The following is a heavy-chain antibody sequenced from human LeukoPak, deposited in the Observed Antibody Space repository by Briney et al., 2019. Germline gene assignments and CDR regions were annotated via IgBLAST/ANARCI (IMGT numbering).Heavy chain of an antibody. Sequence: GGSLRLSCAASGFTFSSYAMSWVRQAPGKGLEWVSAISGSGGSTYYADSVKGRFTISRDNSKNTLYLQMNSLRAEDTAVYYCAKDREAYYYGSGSPTYYFDYWGQGTLVTVSS. CDR1: GFTFSSYA. V-gene: IGHV3-23*01. CDR2: ISGSGGST. J-gene: IGHJ4*02. CDR3: AKDREAYYYGSGSPTYYFDY. D-gene: IGHD3-10*01.